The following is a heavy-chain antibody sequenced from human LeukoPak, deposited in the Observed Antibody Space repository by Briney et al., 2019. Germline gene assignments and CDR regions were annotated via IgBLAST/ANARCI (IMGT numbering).Heavy chain of an antibody. Sequence: SETLSLTCTVSGGSISSGGYYWSWIRQHPGRGLEWIGYIYYSGSTYYNPSLKSRVTISVDTSKNQFSLKLSSVTAADTAVYYCARGQYSYYLDYWGQGTLVTVSS. D-gene: IGHD5-18*01. CDR3: ARGQYSYYLDY. V-gene: IGHV4-31*03. CDR2: IYYSGST. CDR1: GGSISSGGYY. J-gene: IGHJ4*02.